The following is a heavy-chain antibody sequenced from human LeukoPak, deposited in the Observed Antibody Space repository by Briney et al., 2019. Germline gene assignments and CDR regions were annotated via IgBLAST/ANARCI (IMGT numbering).Heavy chain of an antibody. CDR2: ISGSGGST. CDR3: AKDPSPSHYDSSPTYFDY. V-gene: IGHV3-23*01. CDR1: GFTFSSYA. D-gene: IGHD3-22*01. Sequence: PGGSLRLSCAASGFTFSSYAMSWVRQAPGKGLEWVSAISGSGGSTYYADSVKGRFTISRDNSKNTLYLQMNSLRAEDTAVYYCAKDPSPSHYDSSPTYFDYWGQGTLVTVSS. J-gene: IGHJ4*02.